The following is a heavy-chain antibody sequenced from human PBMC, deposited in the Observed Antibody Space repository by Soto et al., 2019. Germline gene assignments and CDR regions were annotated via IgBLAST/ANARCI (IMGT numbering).Heavy chain of an antibody. CDR3: ARDHDAFDI. Sequence: GALRLSCAASGFTFSDYYMSWIRQAPGKGLEWLSYLSASGTTIYYTDSVKGRFTISRDNAKNSLYLQMNSLRAEDTAVYYCARDHDAFDIWGQGTMVTVSS. J-gene: IGHJ3*02. V-gene: IGHV3-11*01. CDR1: GFTFSDYY. CDR2: LSASGTTI.